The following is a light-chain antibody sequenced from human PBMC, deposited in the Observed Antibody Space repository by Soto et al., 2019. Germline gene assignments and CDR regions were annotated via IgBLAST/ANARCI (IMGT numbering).Light chain of an antibody. J-gene: IGLJ3*02. Sequence: QSVLTQPPSASGSPGQSATISCTGSSRDVGTYKYVSWYQQHPGKAPKLMIYEVSARPSGVPDRFSGSKSGNTASLTVSGLQAEDEADYYCSSYAGSNNWVFGGGTKVTVL. CDR1: SRDVGTYKY. V-gene: IGLV2-8*01. CDR3: SSYAGSNNWV. CDR2: EVS.